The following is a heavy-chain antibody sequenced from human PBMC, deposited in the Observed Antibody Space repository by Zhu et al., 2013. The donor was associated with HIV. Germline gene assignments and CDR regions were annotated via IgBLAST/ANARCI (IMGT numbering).Heavy chain of an antibody. CDR1: GYTFTTSD. CDR2: ISGYNGNT. Sequence: QVQLVQSGAEVKKPGASVKVSCKTSGYTFTTSDISWVRQAPGQGLEWMGWISGYNGNTNYAQKFQGRVTMTTDTSTSTAYMELRSLRSDDTAVYYCARVPAWGSSSWYYFDYWGQGTLVTVSS. V-gene: IGHV1-18*01. CDR3: ARVPAWGSSSWYYFDY. D-gene: IGHD6-13*01. J-gene: IGHJ4*02.